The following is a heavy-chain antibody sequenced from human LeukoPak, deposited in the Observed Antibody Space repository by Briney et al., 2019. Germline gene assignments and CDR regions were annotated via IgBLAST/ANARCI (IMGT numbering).Heavy chain of an antibody. J-gene: IGHJ4*02. CDR2: IIPIFGTA. Sequence: SVKVSCKSSGGTFSSYAIIWVRQAPGQGLDWMGGIIPIFGTANYAQKFQGRVTITADESTSTAYMELSSLRSEDTAVYYCARVIMSSGWKRPANYFDYWGQGTLVTVSS. D-gene: IGHD6-19*01. CDR1: GGTFSSYA. CDR3: ARVIMSSGWKRPANYFDY. V-gene: IGHV1-69*13.